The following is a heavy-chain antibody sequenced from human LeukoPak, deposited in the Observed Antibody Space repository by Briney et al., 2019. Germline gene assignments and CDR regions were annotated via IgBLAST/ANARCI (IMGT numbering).Heavy chain of an antibody. CDR2: ISSSSSYI. J-gene: IGHJ5*02. CDR1: GFTFSSYS. Sequence: GGSLRLSCAAPGFTFSSYSMNWVRQAPGKGLEWVSSISSSSSYIYYADSVKGRFTISRDNAKNSLYLQMNSLRAEDTAVYYCARMTRSYYDFWSGYFWFDPWGQGTLVTVSS. D-gene: IGHD3-3*01. CDR3: ARMTRSYYDFWSGYFWFDP. V-gene: IGHV3-21*01.